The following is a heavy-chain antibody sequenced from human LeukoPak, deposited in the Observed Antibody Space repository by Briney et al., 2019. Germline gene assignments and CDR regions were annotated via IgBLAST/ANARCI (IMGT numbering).Heavy chain of an antibody. CDR3: AREPRGGPDY. J-gene: IGHJ4*02. V-gene: IGHV4-39*07. CDR2: IYYSGTT. CDR1: GDSISSSSYY. D-gene: IGHD3-16*01. Sequence: PSETLSLTCTVSGDSISSSSYYWGWIRQPPGKGLEWIGSIYYSGTTYYSPSLKSRVTISVDTSKNQLSLKLSSVTAADTAVYYCAREPRGGPDYWGQGTLVTVPS.